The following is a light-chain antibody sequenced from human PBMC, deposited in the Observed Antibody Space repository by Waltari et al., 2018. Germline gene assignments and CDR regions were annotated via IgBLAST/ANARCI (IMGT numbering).Light chain of an antibody. CDR2: GAS. CDR3: QQYGNSPRT. J-gene: IGKJ1*01. V-gene: IGKV3-20*01. Sequence: ETVLTQSPGTLSLSPGERATLSCRASQSVTSSHLAWYQQKPGQAPRLLIYGASSRATGIPDRFSGSGSRTDFTLTITRLEPEDFAVYYCQQYGNSPRTFGQGTEVEIK. CDR1: QSVTSSH.